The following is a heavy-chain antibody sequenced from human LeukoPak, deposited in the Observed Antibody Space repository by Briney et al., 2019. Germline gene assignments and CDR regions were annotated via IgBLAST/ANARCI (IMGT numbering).Heavy chain of an antibody. J-gene: IGHJ6*03. CDR3: ARSVEGYCSGGSCYSYYYYMDV. D-gene: IGHD2-15*01. V-gene: IGHV4-59*01. CDR2: IYYSGST. CDR1: GDSISSYF. Sequence: SETLSLTCTVSGDSISSYFWSWIRQPLGKGLEWIGYIYYSGSTNYSPSLKSRVTISLDTSKNQFSLTLSSVTAADTAVYYCARSVEGYCSGGSCYSYYYYMDVWGKGTTVTVSS.